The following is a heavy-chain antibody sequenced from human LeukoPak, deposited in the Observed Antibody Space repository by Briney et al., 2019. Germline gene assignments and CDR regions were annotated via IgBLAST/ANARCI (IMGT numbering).Heavy chain of an antibody. D-gene: IGHD2-2*01. CDR1: GYTFTSYY. Sequence: ASVKVSCKASGYTFTSYYMHWVRQAPGQGLEWMGIINPSGGSTSYAQKFQGRVTMTRDTSTSTVYMELSSLRSEDTAVHYCARDAGPQLLSYWGQGTLVTVSS. V-gene: IGHV1-46*01. CDR3: ARDAGPQLLSY. CDR2: INPSGGST. J-gene: IGHJ4*02.